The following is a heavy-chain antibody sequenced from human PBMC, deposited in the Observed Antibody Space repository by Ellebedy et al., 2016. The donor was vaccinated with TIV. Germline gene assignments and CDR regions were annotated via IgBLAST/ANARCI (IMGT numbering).Heavy chain of an antibody. Sequence: GESLKISCAASGFTFSSYGMHWVRQAPGKGLEWVAVISYDGSNKYYADSVKGRFTISRDNSKNTLYLQMNSLRAEDTAVYYCAKDPALGYDSSGYCFDYWGQGTLVTVSS. CDR3: AKDPALGYDSSGYCFDY. CDR2: ISYDGSNK. V-gene: IGHV3-30*18. CDR1: GFTFSSYG. J-gene: IGHJ4*02. D-gene: IGHD3-22*01.